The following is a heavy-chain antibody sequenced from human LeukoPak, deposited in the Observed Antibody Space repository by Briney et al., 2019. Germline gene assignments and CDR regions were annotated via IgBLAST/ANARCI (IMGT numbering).Heavy chain of an antibody. Sequence: GGSLRLSCAASGFTFSSYAMSWVRQAPGKGLEWVSLISGDGGSTYYADSVKGRFTISRDNSKNSLYLQMNSLRTEDTALYYCAKDTGYDSSGYTDYWGQGTLVTVSS. V-gene: IGHV3-43*02. CDR2: ISGDGGST. J-gene: IGHJ4*02. CDR1: GFTFSSYA. D-gene: IGHD3-22*01. CDR3: AKDTGYDSSGYTDY.